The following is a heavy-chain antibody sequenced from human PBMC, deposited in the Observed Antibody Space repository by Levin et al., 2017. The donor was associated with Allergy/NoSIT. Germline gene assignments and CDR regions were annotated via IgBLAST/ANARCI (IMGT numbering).Heavy chain of an antibody. D-gene: IGHD3-10*01. Sequence: GGSLRLSCAVSGFSFSAYSMNWVRQAPGKGLEWLAYVDGHGTRIFYADSAKGRFTISRDNAQNSLYLQMNSLRAEESGTYYCVRDLEGYRGVIRFDFWGQGTLVTVSS. CDR3: VRDLEGYRGVIRFDF. CDR1: GFSFSAYS. V-gene: IGHV3-48*01. J-gene: IGHJ4*02. CDR2: VDGHGTRI.